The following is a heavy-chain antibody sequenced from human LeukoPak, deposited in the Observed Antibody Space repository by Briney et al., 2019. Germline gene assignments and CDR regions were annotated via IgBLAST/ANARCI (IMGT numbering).Heavy chain of an antibody. CDR3: AREQYYDSSGYVSLFDY. J-gene: IGHJ4*02. CDR1: GGSISSGDYY. D-gene: IGHD3-22*01. CDR2: IYYSGRT. Sequence: PSETLSLTCTVSGGSISSGDYYWSWIRQPPGKGLEWIEYIYYSGRTYYNPSLKSRVTISVDTSKNQFSLKLSSVTAADTAVYYCAREQYYDSSGYVSLFDYWGQGTLVTVSS. V-gene: IGHV4-30-4*01.